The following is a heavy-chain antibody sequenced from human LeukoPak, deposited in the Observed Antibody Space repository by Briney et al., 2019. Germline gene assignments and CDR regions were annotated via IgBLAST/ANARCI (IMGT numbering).Heavy chain of an antibody. V-gene: IGHV4-61*02. CDR2: IYTSGST. Sequence: SQTLSLTCTVSGGSISSNSYYWSWIRQPAGKGLEWIGRIYTSGSTNYNPSLKSRVTISVDTSKNQFSLKLSSVTAADTAVYYCARDDYSTRFDPWGQGTLVTVSS. J-gene: IGHJ5*02. CDR3: ARDDYSTRFDP. D-gene: IGHD4-11*01. CDR1: GGSISSNSYY.